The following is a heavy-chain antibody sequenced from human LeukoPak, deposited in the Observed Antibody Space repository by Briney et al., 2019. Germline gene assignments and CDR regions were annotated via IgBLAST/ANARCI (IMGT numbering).Heavy chain of an antibody. CDR1: GFTFTHFG. V-gene: IGHV3-30*02. D-gene: IGHD2-2*01. CDR3: AKGTVITVPAAVNY. CDR2: INYDGSDK. Sequence: PGGSLRLSCAASGFTFTHFGMHWVRQAPGRGLAWVAFINYDGSDKYYTDSVKGPFTLSRDNSRNTLYLQMNSLRAEDTAGYYCAKGTVITVPAAVNYWGQGTLVTVSS. J-gene: IGHJ4*02.